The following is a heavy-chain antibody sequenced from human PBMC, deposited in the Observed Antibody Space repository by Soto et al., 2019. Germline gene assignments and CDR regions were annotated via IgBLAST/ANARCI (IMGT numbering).Heavy chain of an antibody. V-gene: IGHV3-64D*06. Sequence: PGGSLRLSCSASGFIFSESTIYWVRQVPGKGLEAISAVSTSGRSTHYADSVKDRFTISRDNSRNTLFLQMGSLRPEDTAIYYCVKQAHGLDGVAFDYWGQGTQVTVSS. CDR3: VKQAHGLDGVAFDY. J-gene: IGHJ4*02. D-gene: IGHD2-15*01. CDR2: VSTSGRST. CDR1: GFIFSEST.